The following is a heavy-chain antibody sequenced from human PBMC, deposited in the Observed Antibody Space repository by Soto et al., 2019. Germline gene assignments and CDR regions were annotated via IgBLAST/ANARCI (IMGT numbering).Heavy chain of an antibody. D-gene: IGHD3-16*01. Sequence: PGGSLRLSCAVSGFTFRSSPMSWVRRAPGKGLEWVSGINGGDDSEHYVDSVRGRFTIIRDNSKNLLLLQMNSLRVEGTAIYYCTKYSHLGIISPSTDLRCQGTQVT. V-gene: IGHV3-23*01. J-gene: IGHJ5*02. CDR3: TKYSHLGIISPSTDL. CDR1: GFTFRSSP. CDR2: INGGDDSE.